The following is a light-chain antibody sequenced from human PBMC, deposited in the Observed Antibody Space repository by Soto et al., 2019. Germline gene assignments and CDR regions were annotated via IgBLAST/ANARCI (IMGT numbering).Light chain of an antibody. V-gene: IGKV1-5*03. CDR2: KAS. CDR1: QNINNW. J-gene: IGKJ1*01. Sequence: DIQMTQSPSTLSASVGDRVTITCRARQNINNWLAWYQQKPGKAPKLLIYKASSLESGVPSRFSGSGSGTEFTLTISSLQPDDFATYYCQQYNSYWTFGQGTKVEIK. CDR3: QQYNSYWT.